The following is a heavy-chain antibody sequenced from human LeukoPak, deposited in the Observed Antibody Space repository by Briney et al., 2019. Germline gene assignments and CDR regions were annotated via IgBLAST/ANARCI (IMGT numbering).Heavy chain of an antibody. V-gene: IGHV3-21*01. J-gene: IGHJ3*02. Sequence: GGSLRLSCAASGFTLSSYSMNWVRQAPGKGLEWVSSISSSGSYIYYADSVEGRFTISRDNAKNSLYLQMNSLRAEDTAVYYCASGFTISPDAFDIWGQGTMVTVSS. CDR3: ASGFTISPDAFDI. CDR1: GFTLSSYS. CDR2: ISSSGSYI. D-gene: IGHD3-9*01.